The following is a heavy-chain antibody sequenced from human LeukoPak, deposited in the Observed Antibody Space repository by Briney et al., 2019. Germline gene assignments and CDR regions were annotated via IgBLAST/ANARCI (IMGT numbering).Heavy chain of an antibody. CDR1: GNYW. Sequence: GGSLRLSCAASGNYWMHWVRQAPGKGLVWVSHINSDGSWTSYADSVKGRFTISRDNAKNSLYLQMNSLRADDTAVYCCVKDSPPRYSGSPPAYWGQGTLVTVSS. D-gene: IGHD1-26*01. J-gene: IGHJ4*02. CDR2: INSDGSWT. V-gene: IGHV3-74*01. CDR3: VKDSPPRYSGSPPAY.